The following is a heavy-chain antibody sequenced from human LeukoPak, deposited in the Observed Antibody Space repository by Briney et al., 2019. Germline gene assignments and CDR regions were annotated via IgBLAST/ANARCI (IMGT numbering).Heavy chain of an antibody. CDR2: ISGSGTGT. V-gene: IGHV3-23*01. CDR1: GFTFSSYW. Sequence: PGGSLRLSCAASGFTFSSYWMSWVRQAPGKGLEWVSVISGSGTGTNYADSVKGRFTISRDNSKNTLNLQMHTVRVEDTAVYYCARDQNWEEAYWGQGTLVTVSS. J-gene: IGHJ4*02. D-gene: IGHD7-27*01. CDR3: ARDQNWEEAY.